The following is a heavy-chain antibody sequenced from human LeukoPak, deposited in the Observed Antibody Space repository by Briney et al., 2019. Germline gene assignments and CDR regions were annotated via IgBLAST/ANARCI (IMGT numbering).Heavy chain of an antibody. Sequence: SETLSLTCTVSGGSISSSSYYWGWIRQPPGKGLEWIGSIYYSGSTNYNPSLKSRVTISVDTSKNQFSLKLSSVTAADTAVYYCARATGDYGGNSGAFDIWGQGTMVTVSS. V-gene: IGHV4-39*07. J-gene: IGHJ3*02. D-gene: IGHD4-23*01. CDR2: IYYSGST. CDR3: ARATGDYGGNSGAFDI. CDR1: GGSISSSSYY.